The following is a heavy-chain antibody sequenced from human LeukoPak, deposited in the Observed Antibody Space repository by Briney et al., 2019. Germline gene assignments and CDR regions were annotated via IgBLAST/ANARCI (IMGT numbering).Heavy chain of an antibody. CDR2: ISNDESTI. CDR3: ARDVGT. CDR1: GFTFSSYA. Sequence: GGSLRLSCAASGFTFSSYAMSWVRQAPGKGLVWVSLISNDESTIIYADSVKGRFTISRDNAKNTLYLQMSSLRAEDTAVYYCARDVGTWGQGTLVTVSS. V-gene: IGHV3-74*01. D-gene: IGHD7-27*01. J-gene: IGHJ5*02.